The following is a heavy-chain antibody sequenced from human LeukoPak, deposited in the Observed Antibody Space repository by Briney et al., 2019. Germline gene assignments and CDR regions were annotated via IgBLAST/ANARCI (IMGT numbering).Heavy chain of an antibody. CDR1: GFTFSSYT. V-gene: IGHV3-21*01. D-gene: IGHD3-9*01. Sequence: GGTLRLSCAASGFTFSSYTMNWVRQAPGKGLEWVSSISSSSSYIYYADSVKGRFTISRDNAKKSLYLQMNSLRAEDTAVYYCARATTYDILTGYSDYWGQGTLVTVSS. J-gene: IGHJ4*02. CDR3: ARATTYDILTGYSDY. CDR2: ISSSSSYI.